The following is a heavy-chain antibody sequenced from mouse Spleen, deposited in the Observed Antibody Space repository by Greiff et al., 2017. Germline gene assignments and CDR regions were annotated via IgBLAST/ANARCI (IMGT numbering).Heavy chain of an antibody. CDR3: ARSRGGTDYFDY. D-gene: IGHD4-1*01. CDR2: IYPGSGST. Sequence: QVQLKESGAELVKPGASVKMSCKASGYTFTSYWITWVKQRPGQGLEWIGDIYPGSGSTNYNEKFKSKATLTADKSSSTAYMQLSSLTSEDSAVYFCARSRGGTDYFDYWGQGTTLTVSS. CDR1: GYTFTSYW. J-gene: IGHJ2*01. V-gene: IGHV1-55*01.